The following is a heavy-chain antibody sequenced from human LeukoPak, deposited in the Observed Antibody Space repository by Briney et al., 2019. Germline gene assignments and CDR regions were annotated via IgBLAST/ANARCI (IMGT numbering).Heavy chain of an antibody. D-gene: IGHD6-19*01. Sequence: GASVKVSCKSSGYSFIGYFMVWVRQAPGQGLEWMGWMNPNSGATDYGQKFQDRVTLPRDTSISTAYMEMSRLTSDDTAVYYCARVAVAGRWVDSWGQGTLVTVSS. CDR1: GYSFIGYF. V-gene: IGHV1-2*02. CDR2: MNPNSGAT. CDR3: ARVAVAGRWVDS. J-gene: IGHJ4*02.